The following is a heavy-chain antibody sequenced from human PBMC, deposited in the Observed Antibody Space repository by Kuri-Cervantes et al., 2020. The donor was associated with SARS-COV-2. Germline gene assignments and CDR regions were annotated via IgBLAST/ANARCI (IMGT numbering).Heavy chain of an antibody. Sequence: LTCEVPGFLFSASAIHWVRQGSGKGLEWVSSISSSSSYIYYADSVKGRLTISRDNSKNTAFLQMNSLSPEDTAVYYCAKGGATGYYTYYYMDAWGKGTTVTVSS. CDR2: ISSSSSYI. CDR1: GFLFSASA. CDR3: AKGGATGYYTYYYMDA. V-gene: IGHV3-21*04. D-gene: IGHD3/OR15-3a*01. J-gene: IGHJ6*03.